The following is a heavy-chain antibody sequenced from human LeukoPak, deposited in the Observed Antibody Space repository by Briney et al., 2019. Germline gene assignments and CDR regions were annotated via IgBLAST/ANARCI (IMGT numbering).Heavy chain of an antibody. D-gene: IGHD6-13*01. CDR3: ARGRAAAATGWFDP. CDR1: GYTFTSYG. V-gene: IGHV1-18*04. CDR2: ISAYNGNT. J-gene: IGHJ5*02. Sequence: ASVKVSCKASGYTFTSYGISWARQAPGQGLEWMGWISAYNGNTNYAQKLQGRVTMTTDTSTSTAYMELRSLRSDDTAVYYCARGRAAAATGWFDPWGQGTLVTVSS.